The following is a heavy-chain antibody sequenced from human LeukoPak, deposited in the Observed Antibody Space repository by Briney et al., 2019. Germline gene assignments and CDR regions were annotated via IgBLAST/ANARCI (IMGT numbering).Heavy chain of an antibody. CDR3: AREPLDY. CDR1: RFTFSSYS. Sequence: GGSLRLSCAASRFTFSSYSMNWVRQAPGKGLEWVSYISTSSGTIYYADSVKGRFTISRDNAKNSLYLQMNSLRAEDMAVYYCAREPLDYWGQGTLVTVSS. CDR2: ISTSSGTI. J-gene: IGHJ4*02. V-gene: IGHV3-48*01.